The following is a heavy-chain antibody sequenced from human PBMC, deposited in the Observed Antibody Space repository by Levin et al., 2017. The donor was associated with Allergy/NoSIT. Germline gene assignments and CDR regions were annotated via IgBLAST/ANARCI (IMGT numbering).Heavy chain of an antibody. V-gene: IGHV3-21*01. J-gene: IGHJ4*02. CDR2: ISSSSSYI. CDR1: GFTFSSYS. Sequence: LSLTCAASGFTFSSYSMNWVRQAPGKGLEWVSSISSSSSYIYYGDSVKGRFTISRDNAKNSLYLQMNSLRAEDTAVYYCARDVTYSTSSVFDYWGQGTLVTVSS. D-gene: IGHD6-6*01. CDR3: ARDVTYSTSSVFDY.